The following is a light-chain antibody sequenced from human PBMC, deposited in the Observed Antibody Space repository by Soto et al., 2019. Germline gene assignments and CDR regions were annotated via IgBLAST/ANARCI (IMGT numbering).Light chain of an antibody. CDR2: SAS. V-gene: IGKV1-39*01. Sequence: DIQMTQSPSSLPASVGDRISITCRASQSIGTYLSWYQQKPGKAPKLLIYSASNLQSGVPSRFSGSGSETGFTLTISSLQPEDFATYYCQQSYSAPRTFGQGTKVEIK. CDR1: QSIGTY. J-gene: IGKJ2*01. CDR3: QQSYSAPRT.